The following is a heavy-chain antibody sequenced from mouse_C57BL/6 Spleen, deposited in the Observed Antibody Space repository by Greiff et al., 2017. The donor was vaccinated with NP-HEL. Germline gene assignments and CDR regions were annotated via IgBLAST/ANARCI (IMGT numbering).Heavy chain of an antibody. J-gene: IGHJ3*01. Sequence: EVQLQQSGTVLARPGASVKMSCKTSGYTFTSYWMHWVKQRPGQGLEWIGAIYPGNSDTSYNQKFKGKAKLTAVTSASTAYMELSSLTNEDSAVYYCTPIYYGNYWGQGTLVTVSA. D-gene: IGHD2-1*01. CDR1: GYTFTSYW. V-gene: IGHV1-5*01. CDR3: TPIYYGNY. CDR2: IYPGNSDT.